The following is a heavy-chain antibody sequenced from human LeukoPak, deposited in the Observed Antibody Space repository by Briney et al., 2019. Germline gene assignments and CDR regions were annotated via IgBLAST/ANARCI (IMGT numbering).Heavy chain of an antibody. J-gene: IGHJ5*02. CDR1: GYTLTELS. CDR2: FDPEDGET. D-gene: IGHD2-2*01. CDR3: ASAYCSRTSCSAYWFYP. Sequence: ASVKVSCKVSGYTLTELSMHWVRPAPGKGLEWMGGFDPEDGETIYAQKFQGRVTMTEDTSTDTAYMELSSLRSEATAGYYCASAYCSRTSCSAYWFYPWGQGTLVTVSA. V-gene: IGHV1-24*01.